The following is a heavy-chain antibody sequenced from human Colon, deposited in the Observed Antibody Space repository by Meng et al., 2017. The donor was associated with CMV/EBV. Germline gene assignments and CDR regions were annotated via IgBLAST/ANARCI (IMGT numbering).Heavy chain of an antibody. CDR2: IYYSGST. V-gene: IGHV4-61*01. D-gene: IGHD2-2*01. Sequence: GSLRLSCTVSGGSVSSGSYYWSWIRQPPGKGLEWIGYIYYSGSTNYNPSLKSRVTISVDTSKNQFSLKLSSVTAADTAVYFCARVLSGTRYKEGGNYYGMDVWGQGTTVTVSS. CDR3: ARVLSGTRYKEGGNYYGMDV. CDR1: GGSVSSGSYY. J-gene: IGHJ6*02.